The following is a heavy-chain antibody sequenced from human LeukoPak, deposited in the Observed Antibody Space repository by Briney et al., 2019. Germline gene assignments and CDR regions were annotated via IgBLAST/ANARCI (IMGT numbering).Heavy chain of an antibody. Sequence: PGGSLRLSCAASGFTFSSYGMHWVRQAPGKGLEWVGVIWYDGSNKYYADSVKGRFTISRDNSKNTLYLQMNSLRAEDTAVYYCARDTGYCSGGSCYSADWFDPWGQGTLVTVSS. D-gene: IGHD2-15*01. CDR2: IWYDGSNK. CDR3: ARDTGYCSGGSCYSADWFDP. J-gene: IGHJ5*02. CDR1: GFTFSSYG. V-gene: IGHV3-33*08.